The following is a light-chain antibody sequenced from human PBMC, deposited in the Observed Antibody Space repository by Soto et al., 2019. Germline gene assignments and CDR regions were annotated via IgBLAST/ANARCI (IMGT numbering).Light chain of an antibody. CDR2: EVS. CDR3: CSYASSSTYV. CDR1: STNVGTYKA. Sequence: QSALTQPASVSGSPGQSVTISCTGTSTNVGTYKAVSWYQQYPGKAPKLIIYEVSQRPSGVSDHFSGSKSGNTASLTISGLQAEDEADYYCCSYASSSTYVFGTGTQLTVL. J-gene: IGLJ1*01. V-gene: IGLV2-23*02.